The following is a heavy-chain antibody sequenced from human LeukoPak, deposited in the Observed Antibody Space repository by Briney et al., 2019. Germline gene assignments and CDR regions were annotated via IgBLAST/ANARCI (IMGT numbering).Heavy chain of an antibody. CDR1: GYTFTAYY. D-gene: IGHD6-13*01. J-gene: IGHJ4*02. CDR3: ARDRVAAAGLLDY. CDR2: FNPNSGGT. Sequence: ASVKVSCKASGYTFTAYYIHWVRQAPGQGLEWMGWFNPNSGGTNYAQEFQGRVTMTRDTSISTAYMELSRLRSDDTAVYYCARDRVAAAGLLDYWGQGTLVTVSS. V-gene: IGHV1-2*02.